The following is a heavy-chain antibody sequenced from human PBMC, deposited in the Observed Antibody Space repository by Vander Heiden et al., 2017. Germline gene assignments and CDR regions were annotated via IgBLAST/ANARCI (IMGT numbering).Heavy chain of an antibody. CDR1: GGSISGYY. Sequence: QVQLQESGHGLVKPSETLSLTCSVSGGSISGYYWSWIRQPAGKGLEWIGRIYTSGSTSYNPSLKSRVTMSVGSFKNEFFLKLRSVTAADTAVYYCARARPSGSSDYWGQGTLVTVSS. J-gene: IGHJ4*02. CDR2: IYTSGST. V-gene: IGHV4-4*07. D-gene: IGHD1-26*01. CDR3: ARARPSGSSDY.